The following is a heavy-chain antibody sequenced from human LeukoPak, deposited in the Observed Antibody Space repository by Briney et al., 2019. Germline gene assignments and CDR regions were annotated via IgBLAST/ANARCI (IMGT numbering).Heavy chain of an antibody. CDR3: AKRGVVIRVLLVGFHKEAYYFDS. J-gene: IGHJ4*02. D-gene: IGHD2/OR15-2a*01. CDR2: ISGSGGSA. CDR1: GITLSNYG. V-gene: IGHV3-23*01. Sequence: GGSLRLSCAVSGITLSNYGMSWVRQAPGKGLEWVAGISGSGGSANYADSVKGRFTISRDNPKNTLFLQMNSLRAADTAVYFCAKRGVVIRVLLVGFHKEAYYFDSWGQGALVTVSS.